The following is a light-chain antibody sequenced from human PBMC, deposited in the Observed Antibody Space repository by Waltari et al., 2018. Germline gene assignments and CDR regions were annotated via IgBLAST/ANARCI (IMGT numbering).Light chain of an antibody. CDR3: SSYGSINTWL. J-gene: IGLJ3*02. CDR1: SSEVGCSNI. Sequence: QSALTQAASVSGSPGQSITISCTGTSSEVGCSNIASWYQQHPGKAPKLIISEVTKRPSGVSNRFSGSKSGNTASLTISGLQAEDEADYFCSSYGSINTWLFGGGTKLTVL. V-gene: IGLV2-23*02. CDR2: EVT.